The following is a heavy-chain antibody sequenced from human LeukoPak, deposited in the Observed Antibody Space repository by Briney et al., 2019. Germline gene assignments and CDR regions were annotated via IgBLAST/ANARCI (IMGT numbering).Heavy chain of an antibody. Sequence: ASVKVSCKASGGTFSSYAISWVRQAPVQGLEWMGRIIPILGIANYAQKFQGRVTVTADKSTSTAYMELSSLRSEDTAVYYCARELLYSGYDYGLNWFDPWGQGTLVTVCS. CDR3: ARELLYSGYDYGLNWFDP. D-gene: IGHD5-12*01. CDR1: GGTFSSYA. CDR2: IIPILGIA. J-gene: IGHJ5*02. V-gene: IGHV1-69*04.